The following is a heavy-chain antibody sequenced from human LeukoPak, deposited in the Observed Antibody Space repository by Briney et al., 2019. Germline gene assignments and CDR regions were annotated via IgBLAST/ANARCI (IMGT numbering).Heavy chain of an antibody. J-gene: IGHJ4*02. CDR2: ISYDGSNK. V-gene: IGHV3-30-3*01. CDR1: GFIFSSYA. CDR3: ARSYYDILTGYPPPPNFDY. D-gene: IGHD3-9*01. Sequence: GGSLRLSCAASGFIFSSYAMHWVRQAPGKGLEWVAVISYDGSNKYYADSVKGRFTISRDNSKNTLYLQMNSLRAEDTAVYYCARSYYDILTGYPPPPNFDYWGQGTLVTVSS.